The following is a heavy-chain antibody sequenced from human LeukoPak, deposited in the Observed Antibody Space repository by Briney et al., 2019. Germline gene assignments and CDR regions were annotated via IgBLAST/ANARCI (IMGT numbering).Heavy chain of an antibody. J-gene: IGHJ6*02. CDR2: ISWNSGSI. CDR3: AKDMSPGGYYDSSGYLDYYYYGMDV. CDR1: GFTFDDYA. D-gene: IGHD3-22*01. V-gene: IGHV3-9*01. Sequence: PGRSLRLSCAASGFTFDDYAMHWVRQAPGKGLEWVSGISWNSGSIGYADSVKGRFTISRDNAKNSLYLQMNSLRAEDTALYYCAKDMSPGGYYDSSGYLDYYYYGMDVWGQGTTVTVSS.